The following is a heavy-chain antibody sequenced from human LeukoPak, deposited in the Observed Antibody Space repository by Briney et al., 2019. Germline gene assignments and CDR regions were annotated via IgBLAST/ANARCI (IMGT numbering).Heavy chain of an antibody. J-gene: IGHJ4*02. CDR2: ISGSGGST. D-gene: IGHD4-11*01. V-gene: IGHV3-23*01. CDR3: AKEQVLTIDY. Sequence: PGGSLRLSCAASGFTFSSYAMSWVRQAPGKGLEWVSAISGSGGSTYYADPVKGRFTISRDNSRSTLYLQVNSLRAEDTAVYYCAKEQVLTIDYWGQGTRVTVSS. CDR1: GFTFSSYA.